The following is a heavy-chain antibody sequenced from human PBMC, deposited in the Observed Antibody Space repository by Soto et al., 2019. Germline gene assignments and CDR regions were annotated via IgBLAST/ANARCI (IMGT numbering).Heavy chain of an antibody. CDR2: IIPIFGTA. Sequence: QVQLVQSGAEVKTPGSSVKVSCKASGGTFSSYAISWVRQAPGQGLEWMGGIIPIFGTANYAQKFQGRVTITADKSTSTAYVELGSLSSEDTAVYYCARVKKVGLKLLYYYCGMDVCGQGTTVTVSS. D-gene: IGHD3-10*01. CDR1: GGTFSSYA. J-gene: IGHJ6*02. V-gene: IGHV1-69*06. CDR3: ARVKKVGLKLLYYYCGMDV.